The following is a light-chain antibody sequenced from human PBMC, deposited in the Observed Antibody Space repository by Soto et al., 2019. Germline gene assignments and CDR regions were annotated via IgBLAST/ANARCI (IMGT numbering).Light chain of an antibody. Sequence: IQMTQSPSTLSASVGERVSITFRASQSISSWLAWYQQKPGKAPKLLIYDASSLESGVPSRFSGSGSGTEFTLTISSLQPDDFATYYCQQYNTYWTFGQGTKVDIK. CDR3: QQYNTYWT. CDR2: DAS. CDR1: QSISSW. J-gene: IGKJ1*01. V-gene: IGKV1-5*01.